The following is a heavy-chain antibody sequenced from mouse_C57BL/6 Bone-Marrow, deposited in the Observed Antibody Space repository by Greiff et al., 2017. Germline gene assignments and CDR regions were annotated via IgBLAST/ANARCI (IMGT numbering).Heavy chain of an antibody. J-gene: IGHJ1*03. CDR3: VREGYYGSSWYFDV. V-gene: IGHV10-3*01. D-gene: IGHD1-1*01. Sequence: EVKLVESGGGLVQPKGSLKLSCAASGFTFNTYAMHWVRQAPGKGLEWVARIRSKSSNYATYYADSVKDRFTISRDDSQSMLYLQMNNLKTEDTAMYNCVREGYYGSSWYFDVWGTGTTVTVSS. CDR2: IRSKSSNYAT. CDR1: GFTFNTYA.